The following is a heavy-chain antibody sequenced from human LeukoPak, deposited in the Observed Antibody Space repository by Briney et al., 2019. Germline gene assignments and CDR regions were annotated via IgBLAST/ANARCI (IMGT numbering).Heavy chain of an antibody. Sequence: SQTLSLTCTVSGGSISSGGYYWSWIRQPPGKGLEWIGYIYHSGSTYYHPSLKSRVTISVARSKNQFSLKLSSVTAADTAVYYCAGERSYYYDSRGAFDIWGQGTMVTVSS. CDR1: GGSISSGGYY. D-gene: IGHD3-22*01. CDR3: AGERSYYYDSRGAFDI. CDR2: IYHSGST. V-gene: IGHV4-30-2*01. J-gene: IGHJ3*02.